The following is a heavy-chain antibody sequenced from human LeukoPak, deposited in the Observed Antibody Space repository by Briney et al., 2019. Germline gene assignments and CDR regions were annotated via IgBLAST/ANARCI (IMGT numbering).Heavy chain of an antibody. CDR3: ARRRNTIVRGTLFFGFDP. D-gene: IGHD3-10*01. Sequence: SETLSLTCTVSGGSISSYYWSWIRQPPGKGLEWIGYIYYSGSTNYNPSLKSRVTISVDTSKNQFSLKLSSVTAADTAVYYCARRRNTIVRGTLFFGFDPWGQGTLVTVSS. CDR2: IYYSGST. J-gene: IGHJ5*02. V-gene: IGHV4-59*08. CDR1: GGSISSYY.